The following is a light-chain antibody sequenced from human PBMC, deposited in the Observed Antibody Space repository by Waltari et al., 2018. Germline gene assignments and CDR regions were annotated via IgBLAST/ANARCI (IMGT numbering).Light chain of an antibody. Sequence: QSPLTQPASVSGSPGQSITISRTGTSGDVGGYNYASWYQQHPGKAPKLVIYEVNNRPSGVSDRFSCSKSGNTASLTISGLQTEDEADYYCSSYTSGRSYVFGSGTQVTVL. CDR1: SGDVGGYNY. J-gene: IGLJ1*01. CDR3: SSYTSGRSYV. V-gene: IGLV2-14*03. CDR2: EVN.